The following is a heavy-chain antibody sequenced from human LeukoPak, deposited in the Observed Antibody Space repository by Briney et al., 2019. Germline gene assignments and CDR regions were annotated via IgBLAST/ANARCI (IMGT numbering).Heavy chain of an antibody. D-gene: IGHD3/OR15-3a*01. CDR3: AKDPPLEGDHGTGYFDL. Sequence: PGGSLRLSCAASGFTFSKYWMHWVRQAPGKGLEWVSGISWNSGSIGYADSVKGRFTISRDNAKTSLYLQMNSLRAEDTAVYYCAKDPPLEGDHGTGYFDLWGRGTLVTVSS. J-gene: IGHJ2*01. CDR2: ISWNSGSI. V-gene: IGHV3-9*01. CDR1: GFTFSKYW.